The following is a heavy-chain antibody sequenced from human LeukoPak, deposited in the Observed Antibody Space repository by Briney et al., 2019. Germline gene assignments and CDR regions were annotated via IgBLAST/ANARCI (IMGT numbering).Heavy chain of an antibody. V-gene: IGHV1-18*04. CDR3: AREGNTVTTGRDYYYYMDV. J-gene: IGHJ6*03. CDR1: GYTFTGYY. D-gene: IGHD4-11*01. CDR2: ISAYNGNT. Sequence: GASVKVSCKASGYTFTGYYMHWVRQAPGQGLEWMGWISAYNGNTNYAQKLQGRVTMTTDTSTSTAYMELRSLRSDDTAVYYCAREGNTVTTGRDYYYYMDVWGKGTTVTVSS.